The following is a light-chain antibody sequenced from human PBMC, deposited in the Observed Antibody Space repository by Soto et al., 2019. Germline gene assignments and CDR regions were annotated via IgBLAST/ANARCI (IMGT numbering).Light chain of an antibody. J-gene: IGKJ2*01. CDR3: QQRSNWPRGT. V-gene: IGKV3-11*01. Sequence: EIVLTQSPDTLSLSPGERATLSCRASQSVGSYLGWYQHKPGQAPRLLIYDASNRAPGIPARFSGSGSGTDFTLTISSLEPEDLAVYYCQQRSNWPRGTFGQGTKLEIK. CDR1: QSVGSY. CDR2: DAS.